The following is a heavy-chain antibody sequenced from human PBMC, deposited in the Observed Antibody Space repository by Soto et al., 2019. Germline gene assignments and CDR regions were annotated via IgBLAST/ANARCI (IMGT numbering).Heavy chain of an antibody. V-gene: IGHV4-59*01. CDR2: IHHSGDT. CDR3: ARAHGSNGICYAFDI. J-gene: IGHJ3*02. Sequence: QVQLQESGPGLVEPSETLSLTCAVSGGSMSFYSWSWIRQPPGKGLEWIGYIHHSGDTDYNPSLKSRVTISVDRPQNQLSLKLTTVTTADTAVYFCARAHGSNGICYAFDIWGPGTKVTVSS. D-gene: IGHD3-22*01. CDR1: GGSMSFYS.